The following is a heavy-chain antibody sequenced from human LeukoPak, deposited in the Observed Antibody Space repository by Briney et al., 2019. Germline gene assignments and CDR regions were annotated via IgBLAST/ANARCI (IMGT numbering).Heavy chain of an antibody. D-gene: IGHD2-15*01. V-gene: IGHV3-23*01. CDR3: AKNGDRGAYCSGGSCYPYFYYYMDV. Sequence: GGSLRLSCAASGFTFSSYGMSWVRQAPGKGLEWVSAINTSGGSTYYADSVKGRFTISRDNSKNTLYLQMNSLRAEDAAIYYCAKNGDRGAYCSGGSCYPYFYYYMDVWGKGTTVTISS. J-gene: IGHJ6*03. CDR1: GFTFSSYG. CDR2: INTSGGST.